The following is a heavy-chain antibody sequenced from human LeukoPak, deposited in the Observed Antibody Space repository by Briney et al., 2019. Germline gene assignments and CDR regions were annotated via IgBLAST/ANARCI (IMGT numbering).Heavy chain of an antibody. Sequence: PGGSLRLSCAASGFTFSSYWMHWVRQAPGKGLVWVSRINSDGSSTSYADSVKGRFTISRDNAKNTLYLQMNSLRAEDTAVYYCARGGDFWSGYYAEEGLFRFDPWGQGTLVTVSS. CDR1: GFTFSSYW. J-gene: IGHJ5*02. CDR3: ARGGDFWSGYYAEEGLFRFDP. D-gene: IGHD3-3*01. CDR2: INSDGSST. V-gene: IGHV3-74*01.